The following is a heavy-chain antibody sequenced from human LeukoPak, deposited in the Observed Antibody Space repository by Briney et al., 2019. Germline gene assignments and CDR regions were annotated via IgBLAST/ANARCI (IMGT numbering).Heavy chain of an antibody. Sequence: GGSLRLSCAASGFTFSNYWMSWVRQAPGKGLEWVANIKQDGSDKNYVDSMKGRFTISGDNAKNSLYLQMNSLRAEDTAVYYCARFSRPSSGYWGHGTLVTVSS. CDR1: GFTFSNYW. CDR2: IKQDGSDK. J-gene: IGHJ4*01. V-gene: IGHV3-7*01. CDR3: ARFSRPSSGY. D-gene: IGHD6-13*01.